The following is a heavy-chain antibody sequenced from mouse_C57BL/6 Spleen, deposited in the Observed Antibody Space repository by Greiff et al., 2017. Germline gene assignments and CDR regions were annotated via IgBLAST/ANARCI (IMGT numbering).Heavy chain of an antibody. CDR1: GYSFTGYY. CDR3: ARGGTAQATLDY. Sequence: EVKLQESGPELVKPGASVKISCKASGYSFTGYYMNWVKQSPEKSLEWIGEINPSTGGTTYNQKFKAKATLTVDKSSSTAYMQLKSLTSEDSAVYYCARGGTAQATLDYWGQGTTLTVSS. J-gene: IGHJ2*01. V-gene: IGHV1-42*01. CDR2: INPSTGGT. D-gene: IGHD3-2*02.